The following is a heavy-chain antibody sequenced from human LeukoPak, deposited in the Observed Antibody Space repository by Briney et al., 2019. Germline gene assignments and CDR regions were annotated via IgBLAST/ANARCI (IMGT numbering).Heavy chain of an antibody. J-gene: IGHJ3*02. CDR1: GGSISSSSYY. CDR3: ARPAGSYYRTDAFDI. V-gene: IGHV4-39*01. D-gene: IGHD1-26*01. Sequence: SETLSLTCTVSGGSISSSSYYWGWIRQPPGKGPEWIGSIYYSGSTYYNPSLKSRVTISVDTSKNQFSLKLSSVTAADTAVYYCARPAGSYYRTDAFDIWGQGTMVTVSS. CDR2: IYYSGST.